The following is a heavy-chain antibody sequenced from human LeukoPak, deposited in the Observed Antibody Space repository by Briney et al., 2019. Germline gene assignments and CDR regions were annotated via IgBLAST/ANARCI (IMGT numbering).Heavy chain of an antibody. CDR1: GFTFSDYD. V-gene: IGHV3-13*01. Sequence: GGSLRLSCAASGFTFSDYDMHLVREATGKGLEWGSAIGTAGDTYYTGSVKGRFTISRENAKNSLYLQMNSLRAGDTAVYYCARVAKERVGGVYYFDYWGQGTLVTVSS. CDR3: ARVAKERVGGVYYFDY. D-gene: IGHD1-1*01. CDR2: IGTAGDT. J-gene: IGHJ4*02.